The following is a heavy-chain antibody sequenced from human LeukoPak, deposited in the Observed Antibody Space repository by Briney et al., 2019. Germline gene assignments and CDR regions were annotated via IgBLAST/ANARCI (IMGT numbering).Heavy chain of an antibody. CDR2: ISYNGGST. CDR3: ARLAGGSYSDY. J-gene: IGHJ4*02. Sequence: GGSLRLSCAASGFTFSSYAMNWVRQAPGKGLEYVSSISYNGGSTYYANSVRGRFTISRDNSKNTLYLQMGSLRAEDMAVYYCARLAGGSYSDYWGQGILVTVSS. D-gene: IGHD1-26*01. CDR1: GFTFSSYA. V-gene: IGHV3-64*01.